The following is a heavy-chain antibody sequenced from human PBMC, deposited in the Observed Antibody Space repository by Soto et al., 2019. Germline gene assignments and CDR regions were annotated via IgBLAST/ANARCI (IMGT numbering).Heavy chain of an antibody. CDR2: IYYSGST. V-gene: IGHV4-39*01. D-gene: IGHD3-10*01. Sequence: PSETLSLTCTVSGGSISSSSYYWGWIRQPPGKGLEWIGSIYYSGSTYYNPSLKSRVTISVDTSKNQFSLKLSSVTAADTAVYYCARLGITMVRGRDYMDVWGKGTTVTVSS. CDR1: GGSISSSSYY. J-gene: IGHJ6*03. CDR3: ARLGITMVRGRDYMDV.